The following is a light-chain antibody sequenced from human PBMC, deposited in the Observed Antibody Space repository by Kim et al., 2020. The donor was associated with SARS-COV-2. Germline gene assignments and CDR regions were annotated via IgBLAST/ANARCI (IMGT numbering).Light chain of an antibody. Sequence: FPGERVTLSCRASQSSSNKLAWYQQKPGQAPRLLSYGASTRATGIPARFSGSGSGTEFTLDISSLQSEDFAVYYCQQYYNWPPVTFGGGTKVDIK. CDR1: QSSSNK. CDR3: QQYYNWPPVT. CDR2: GAS. V-gene: IGKV3-15*01. J-gene: IGKJ4*01.